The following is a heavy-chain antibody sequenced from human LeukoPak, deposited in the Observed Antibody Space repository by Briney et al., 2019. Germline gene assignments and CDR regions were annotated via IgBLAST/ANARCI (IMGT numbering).Heavy chain of an antibody. J-gene: IGHJ4*02. Sequence: GGSLRLSCAASGFTFDDYAMHWVRQAPGEGLEWVSGISWNSGSIGYADSVKGRFTISRDNAKNSLYLQMNSLRAEDTALYYCARGMDFWSGYADYWGQGTLVTVSS. CDR1: GFTFDDYA. D-gene: IGHD3-3*01. CDR3: ARGMDFWSGYADY. CDR2: ISWNSGSI. V-gene: IGHV3-9*01.